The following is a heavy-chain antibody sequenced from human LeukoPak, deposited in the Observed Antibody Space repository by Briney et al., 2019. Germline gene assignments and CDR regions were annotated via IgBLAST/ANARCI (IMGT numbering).Heavy chain of an antibody. V-gene: IGHV4-4*07. CDR2: IYTSGST. CDR1: GGSLSSYY. CDR3: AREIQLWLQGYFDY. Sequence: SETLSLTCTVSGGSLSSYYWSWIRQPAGKGLEGIGRIYTSGSTNYNPSLKSRVTMSVDTSKNQFSLKLSSVTAADTAVYYCAREIQLWLQGYFDYWGQGTLVTVSS. D-gene: IGHD5-18*01. J-gene: IGHJ4*02.